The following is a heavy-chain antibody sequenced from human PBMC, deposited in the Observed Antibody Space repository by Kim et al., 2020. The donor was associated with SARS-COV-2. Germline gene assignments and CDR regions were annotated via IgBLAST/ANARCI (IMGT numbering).Heavy chain of an antibody. CDR2: ISAYNGNT. Sequence: ASVKVSCKASGYTFTSYGISWVRQAPGQGLEWMGWISAYNGNTNYAQKLQGRVTMTTDTSTSTAYMELRSLRSDDTAVYYCARVNGMALRYFDWLLNSYYYYGMDVCGQGTTVTVSS. CDR3: ARVNGMALRYFDWLLNSYYYYGMDV. J-gene: IGHJ6*02. D-gene: IGHD3-9*01. CDR1: GYTFTSYG. V-gene: IGHV1-18*01.